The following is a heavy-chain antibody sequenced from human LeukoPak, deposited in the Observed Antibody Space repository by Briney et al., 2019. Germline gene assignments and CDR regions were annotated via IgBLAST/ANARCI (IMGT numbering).Heavy chain of an antibody. V-gene: IGHV5-51*01. D-gene: IGHD5-12*01. Sequence: GESLQISCKGSGYSFTSYWIGWVRPMPGKGLEWMGIIYPGDSDTRYSPSFQGQVTISADKSIRNAYLQWSSLKASDTAMYYCARRTWMPYFDYWGQGTLVTVSS. CDR3: ARRTWMPYFDY. CDR2: IYPGDSDT. CDR1: GYSFTSYW. J-gene: IGHJ4*02.